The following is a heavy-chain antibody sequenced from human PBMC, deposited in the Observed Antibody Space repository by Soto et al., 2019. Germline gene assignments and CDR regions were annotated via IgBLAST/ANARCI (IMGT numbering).Heavy chain of an antibody. CDR1: GFTFSSYA. CDR3: AKDLRRFSTQYYFDY. D-gene: IGHD3-3*01. CDR2: ISGSGGST. Sequence: PGGSLRLSCAASGFTFSSYAMSWVRQAPGKGLEWVSAISGSGGSTYYADSVKGRFTISRDNSKNTLYLQMNSLRAEDTAVYYCAKDLRRFSTQYYFDYWGQGTLVTVSS. V-gene: IGHV3-23*01. J-gene: IGHJ4*02.